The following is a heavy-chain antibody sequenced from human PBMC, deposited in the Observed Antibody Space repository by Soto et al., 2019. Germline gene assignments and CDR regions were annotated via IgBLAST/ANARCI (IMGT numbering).Heavy chain of an antibody. J-gene: IGHJ6*02. Sequence: QVQLVQSGAEVKKPESSVRVSCKASGGTFNSYAITWVRQAPGQGLEWMGGTIPMFGTTNYAEKFQGRVTISADESTNTAYMELSSLRSEDTAVDYCTRCGIRYHSIGYYLGIDGMDVWGQGTTVIVSS. CDR1: GGTFNSYA. V-gene: IGHV1-69*12. D-gene: IGHD3-22*01. CDR3: TRCGIRYHSIGYYLGIDGMDV. CDR2: TIPMFGTT.